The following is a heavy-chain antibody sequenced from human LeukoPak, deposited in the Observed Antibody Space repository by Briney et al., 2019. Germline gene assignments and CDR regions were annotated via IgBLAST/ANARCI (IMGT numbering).Heavy chain of an antibody. CDR1: GGSISTYY. CDR2: IYHSGST. J-gene: IGHJ4*02. D-gene: IGHD5-12*01. CDR3: ARGGGYASPIGY. V-gene: IGHV4-59*01. Sequence: PSETLSLTCTLSGGSISTYYWSWIRHPPWKRLELIGYIYHSGSTNYNPSLKSRVTISVDTSKNQFSLKLSSVTAADTAVYYCARGGGYASPIGYWGQGALVTVSS.